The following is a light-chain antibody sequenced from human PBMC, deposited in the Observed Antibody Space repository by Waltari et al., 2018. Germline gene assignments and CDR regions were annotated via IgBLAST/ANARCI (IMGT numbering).Light chain of an antibody. Sequence: SYELTQPPSVSVSPGQTASITCSGDELGDKYVCWYQQKPGQSPMLVIYQDGGRPSGIPGRFSGSNAGNTATLTISGTQAMDEADYYCQAWDTSTVVFGGGTELTVL. CDR3: QAWDTSTVV. J-gene: IGLJ2*01. V-gene: IGLV3-1*01. CDR1: ELGDKY. CDR2: QDG.